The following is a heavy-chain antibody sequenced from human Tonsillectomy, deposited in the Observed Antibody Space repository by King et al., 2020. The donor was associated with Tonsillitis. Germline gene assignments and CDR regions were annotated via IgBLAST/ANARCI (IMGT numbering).Heavy chain of an antibody. CDR2: INRSGSNT. D-gene: IGHD5-18*01. J-gene: IGHJ4*02. CDR3: GYGEYSYGYGY. CDR1: GFTFSSYA. Sequence: QLVQSGGGLVQPGGSLRLSCEASGFTFSSYAMSWVRQAPGKGLEWVSAINRSGSNTYYADSVKGRFTISRDNSKDTLYLQMNSLRADDTDKYYCGYGEYSYGYGYWGQGTLVTVSS. V-gene: IGHV3-23*04.